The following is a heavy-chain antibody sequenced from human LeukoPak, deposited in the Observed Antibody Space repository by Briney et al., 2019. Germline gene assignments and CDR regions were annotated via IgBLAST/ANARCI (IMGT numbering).Heavy chain of an antibody. CDR1: GFTFRKYD. J-gene: IGHJ6*03. CDR2: INSGGGST. CDR3: AKTGSGYYDILTGYLGHYYYYMDV. V-gene: IGHV3-23*01. D-gene: IGHD3-9*01. Sequence: GGSLRLSCVASGFTFRKYDMSWVRQAPGKGLEWVAAINSGGGSTFYAGSVKGRFTISRDNSKNTLYVQMNSLRAEDTAVYYCAKTGSGYYDILTGYLGHYYYYMDVWGKGTTVTVSS.